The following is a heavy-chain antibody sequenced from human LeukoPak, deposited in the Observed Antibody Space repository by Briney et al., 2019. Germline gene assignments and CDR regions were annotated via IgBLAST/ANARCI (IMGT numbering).Heavy chain of an antibody. CDR2: IRSKANSYAT. CDR3: TSRGLLSDY. V-gene: IGHV3-73*01. Sequence: GGSLKLSCAASGFTFSGSAMHWVRQASGKGLEWVGRIRSKANSYATAYAASVKGRFTISRDDSKNTAYLQMNSLKTEDTAVYYCTSRGLLSDYWGQGTLVTASS. CDR1: GFTFSGSA. D-gene: IGHD2-21*01. J-gene: IGHJ4*02.